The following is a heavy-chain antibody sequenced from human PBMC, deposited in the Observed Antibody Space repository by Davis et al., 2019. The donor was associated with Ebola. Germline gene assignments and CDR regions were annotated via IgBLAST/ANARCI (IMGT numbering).Heavy chain of an antibody. D-gene: IGHD3-10*01. CDR2: IKQDGSEK. Sequence: GESLKISCAASGFTFSSYWMSWVRQAPGKGLEWVANIKQDGSEKYYVDSVKGRFTISRENAKNSMYLQMNSLRAEDTAVYYCARDPHYYGSGSYYTFNWFDPWGQGTLVTVSS. J-gene: IGHJ5*02. CDR3: ARDPHYYGSGSYYTFNWFDP. V-gene: IGHV3-7*01. CDR1: GFTFSSYW.